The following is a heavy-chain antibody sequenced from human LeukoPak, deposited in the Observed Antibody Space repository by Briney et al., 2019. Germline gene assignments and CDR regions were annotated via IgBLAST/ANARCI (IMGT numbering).Heavy chain of an antibody. J-gene: IGHJ5*02. V-gene: IGHV4-31*03. Sequence: SETLSLTCTVSGGSISSGGYYWSWIRQHPGKGLEWIGYIYCSGSTYYNPSLKSRVTISVDTSKNQFSLKLSSVTAADTAVYYCARDRGGGGWFDPWGQGTLVTVSS. D-gene: IGHD2-15*01. CDR3: ARDRGGGGWFDP. CDR1: GGSISSGGYY. CDR2: IYCSGST.